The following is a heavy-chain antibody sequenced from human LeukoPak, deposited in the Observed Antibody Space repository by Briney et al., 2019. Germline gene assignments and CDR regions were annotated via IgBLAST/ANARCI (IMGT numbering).Heavy chain of an antibody. CDR3: ARVAGSGSYYRILYYFDY. J-gene: IGHJ4*02. Sequence: SETLSLTCTVSGGSISSYYWSWIRQPPGKGLEWIGYIYYSGGTNYNPSLKSRVTISVDTSKNQFSLKLSSVTAADTAVYYCARVAGSGSYYRILYYFDYWGQGTLVTVSS. V-gene: IGHV4-59*08. D-gene: IGHD1-26*01. CDR2: IYYSGGT. CDR1: GGSISSYY.